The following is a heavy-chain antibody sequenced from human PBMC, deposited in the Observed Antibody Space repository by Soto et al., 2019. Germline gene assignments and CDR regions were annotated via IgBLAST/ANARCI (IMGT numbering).Heavy chain of an antibody. V-gene: IGHV4-30-4*08. CDR1: GAALNSGNYY. Sequence: SETLSLTCIVSGAALNSGNYYWSWIRQVPGKGLEWIGHIYVTGAVDYNPSLRDRITISQDTSERQFSLNLRLVTSADTAVYYCGRLGLATNRYKWLDPVGQGTPAQVSS. CDR3: GRLGLATNRYKWLDP. CDR2: IYVTGAV. D-gene: IGHD2-15*01. J-gene: IGHJ5*02.